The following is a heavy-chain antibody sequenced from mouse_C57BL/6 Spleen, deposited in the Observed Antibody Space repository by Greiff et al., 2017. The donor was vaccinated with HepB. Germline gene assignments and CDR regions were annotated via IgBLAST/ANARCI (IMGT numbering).Heavy chain of an antibody. J-gene: IGHJ2*01. V-gene: IGHV1-15*01. Sequence: VQLQQSGAELVRPGASVTLSCKASGYTFTDYEMHWVKQTPVHGLEWIGAIDPETGGTAYNQKFKGKAILTADKSSSTAYMELRSLTSEDSAVYYCTSDYYGSSYLDYWGQGTTLTVSS. CDR1: GYTFTDYE. CDR3: TSDYYGSSYLDY. D-gene: IGHD1-1*01. CDR2: IDPETGGT.